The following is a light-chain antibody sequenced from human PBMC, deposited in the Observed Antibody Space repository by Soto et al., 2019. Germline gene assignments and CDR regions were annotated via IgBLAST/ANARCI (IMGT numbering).Light chain of an antibody. V-gene: IGKV1-5*03. CDR3: QQYNSYSWT. Sequence: DIQMTQSPSTLSASVAHRVTITCRASQSISSWLAWYQQKPGKAPKLLIYKASSLESGVPSRFSGSGPGTEFTLTISSLQPDDFATYYCQQYNSYSWTFGQGTKVDIK. CDR1: QSISSW. CDR2: KAS. J-gene: IGKJ1*01.